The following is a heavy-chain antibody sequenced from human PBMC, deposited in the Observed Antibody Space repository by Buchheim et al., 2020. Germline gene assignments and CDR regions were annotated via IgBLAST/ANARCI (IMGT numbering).Heavy chain of an antibody. CDR1: GGSFSGYY. V-gene: IGHV4-34*01. CDR3: ARDGKNGYSSSWYRTGFDP. CDR2: INHSGST. D-gene: IGHD6-13*01. Sequence: QVQLQQWGAGLLKPSETLSLTCAVYGGSFSGYYWSWIRQPPGKGLEWIGEINHSGSTNYNPSLKSRVTISVDTSKNQFSLKLSSVTAADTAVYYCARDGKNGYSSSWYRTGFDPWGQGTL. J-gene: IGHJ5*02.